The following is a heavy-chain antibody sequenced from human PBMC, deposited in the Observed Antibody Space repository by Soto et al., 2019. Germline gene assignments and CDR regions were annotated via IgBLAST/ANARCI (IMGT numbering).Heavy chain of an antibody. J-gene: IGHJ3*02. V-gene: IGHV3-23*01. Sequence: EVQLLESGGGLIQPGGSLRLSCAASGFTFSTYAMSWVRQAPGKGLEWVSAISRDGYDIYYAESVKGRFTISRDNSKHMLFLQMNSLGTEDTAVYYCAHPRGYGVFDAYDIWGQGAMVTVSS. CDR3: AHPRGYGVFDAYDI. CDR1: GFTFSTYA. CDR2: ISRDGYDI. D-gene: IGHD4-17*01.